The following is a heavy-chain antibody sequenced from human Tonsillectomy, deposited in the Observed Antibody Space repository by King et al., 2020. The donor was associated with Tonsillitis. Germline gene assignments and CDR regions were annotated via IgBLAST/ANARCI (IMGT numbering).Heavy chain of an antibody. V-gene: IGHV1-18*01. D-gene: IGHD6-19*01. J-gene: IGHJ4*02. CDR2: ISVYNGNT. CDR3: ARDSMGLYSSGWNEVDYFDS. Sequence: VQLVESGAEVKKPGASVKVSCKASGYTFTAFGLSWVRQAPGQGLEWMGWISVYNGNTNYAQKLLGRVTMTTDTSTNTAYLELRSLRSDDTAVYYCARDSMGLYSSGWNEVDYFDSWGQGTLVTVSS. CDR1: GYTFTAFG.